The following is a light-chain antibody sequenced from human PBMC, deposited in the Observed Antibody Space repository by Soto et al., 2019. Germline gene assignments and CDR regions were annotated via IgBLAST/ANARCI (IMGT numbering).Light chain of an antibody. V-gene: IGKV3-11*01. CDR2: DAS. Sequence: VLTQSPVTLSLSPGERATLSCRASQSVNAYSAWYQQKPGQAPRLLIYDASVRATGIPARFSGSGSGTDFTLTISSLEPEDSAVYYCQQHLGRHTFGQGTKVDIK. CDR3: QQHLGRHT. CDR1: QSVNAY. J-gene: IGKJ1*01.